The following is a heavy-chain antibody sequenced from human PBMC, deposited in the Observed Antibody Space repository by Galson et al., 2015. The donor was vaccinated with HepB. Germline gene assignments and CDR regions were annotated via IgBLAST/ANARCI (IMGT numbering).Heavy chain of an antibody. D-gene: IGHD3-10*01. CDR1: GFTFSSYA. Sequence: SLRLSCAASGFTFSSYAMSWVRQAPGKGLEWVSAISGSGGSTYYADSVKGRFTISRDNSKNTLYLQMNSLRAEDTAVYYCAKDLSMVRGAPGYFDYWGQGTLVTVSS. CDR3: AKDLSMVRGAPGYFDY. J-gene: IGHJ4*02. V-gene: IGHV3-23*01. CDR2: ISGSGGST.